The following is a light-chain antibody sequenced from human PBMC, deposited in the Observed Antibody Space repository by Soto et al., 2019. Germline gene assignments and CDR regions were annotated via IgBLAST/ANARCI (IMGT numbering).Light chain of an antibody. CDR2: GDS. V-gene: IGLV1-40*01. CDR1: SSNIGAGYH. J-gene: IGLJ1*01. Sequence: QSVLTQPPSASVTPGQRVTISCSGSSSNIGAGYHVHWYQQLPGAAPKPLIFGDSNRPSGVPDRFSGSKSGTSASLAITGLQADDEADYYCQSSDSRLSGSDVFGTGTKVTVL. CDR3: QSSDSRLSGSDV.